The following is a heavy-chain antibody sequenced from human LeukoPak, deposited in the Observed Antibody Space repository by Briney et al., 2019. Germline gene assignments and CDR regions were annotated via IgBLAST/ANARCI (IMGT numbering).Heavy chain of an antibody. V-gene: IGHV4-30-4*08. CDR2: IYYSGST. J-gene: IGHJ4*02. CDR3: ARTGNYYDSSGYYYTDYFDY. D-gene: IGHD3-22*01. CDR1: GGSISGYY. Sequence: SETLSLTCTVSGGSISGYYWSWIRQPPGKGLEWIGYIYYSGSTYYNPSLKSRVTISVDTSKNQFSLKLSSVTAADTAVYYCARTGNYYDSSGYYYTDYFDYWGQGTLVTVSS.